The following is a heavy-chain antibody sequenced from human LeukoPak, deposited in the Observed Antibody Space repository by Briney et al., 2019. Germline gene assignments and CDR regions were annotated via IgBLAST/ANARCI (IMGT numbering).Heavy chain of an antibody. V-gene: IGHV4-59*01. D-gene: IGHD4-17*01. CDR1: GGSISSYY. Sequence: PSETLSLTCTVSGGSISSYYWSWIRQPPGKGLEWIGYIYYSGSTNYNPSLKSRVTISVDTSKNQFSLKLSSVTAADTAVYYCARHGVSFESGDYVSEFDYWGQGTLVTVSS. CDR3: ARHGVSFESGDYVSEFDY. CDR2: IYYSGST. J-gene: IGHJ4*02.